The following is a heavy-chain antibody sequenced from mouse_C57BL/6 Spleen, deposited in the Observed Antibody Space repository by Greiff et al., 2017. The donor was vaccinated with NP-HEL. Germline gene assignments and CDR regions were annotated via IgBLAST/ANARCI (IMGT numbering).Heavy chain of an antibody. V-gene: IGHV1-26*01. CDR1: GYTFTDYY. J-gene: IGHJ2*01. CDR2: INPNNGGT. CDR3: ARGSAHYYGSSFDY. Sequence: EVQLQQSGPELVKPGASVKISCKASGYTFTDYYMNWVKQSHGKSLEWIGDINPNNGGTSYNQKFKGKATLTVDKSSSTAYMELRSLTSEDSAVYYCARGSAHYYGSSFDYWGQGTTLTVSS. D-gene: IGHD1-1*01.